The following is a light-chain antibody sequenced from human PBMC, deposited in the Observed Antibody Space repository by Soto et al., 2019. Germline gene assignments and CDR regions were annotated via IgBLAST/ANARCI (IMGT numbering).Light chain of an antibody. Sequence: ATQITQSPSSLSASVGDRDTIPCRASQGIRNDLGWYQQKPGKAPKLLIYAASSLQSGVPSRFSGSGSGTDFTLTISSLQPEDFATYYCLEDYDYPFSFGPGTKVDI. CDR3: LEDYDYPFS. CDR1: QGIRND. V-gene: IGKV1-6*01. J-gene: IGKJ3*01. CDR2: AAS.